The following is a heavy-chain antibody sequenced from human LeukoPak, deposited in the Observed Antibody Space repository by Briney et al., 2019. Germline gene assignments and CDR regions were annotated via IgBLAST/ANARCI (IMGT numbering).Heavy chain of an antibody. CDR3: ARAFPSGYDY. CDR2: ISSSGSSI. J-gene: IGHJ4*02. D-gene: IGHD3-22*01. Sequence: SGGSLRLSCAASGFTFSSYGMNWVRRAPGRGLEWVSYISSSGSSIYYADSVKGRFTISRDNAKNSLYLQMNSLRDEDTAVYYCARAFPSGYDYWGQGTLVTVSS. V-gene: IGHV3-48*02. CDR1: GFTFSSYG.